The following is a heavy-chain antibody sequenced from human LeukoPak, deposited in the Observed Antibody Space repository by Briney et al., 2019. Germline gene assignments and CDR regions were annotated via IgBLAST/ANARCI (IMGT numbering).Heavy chain of an antibody. V-gene: IGHV3-23*01. D-gene: IGHD3-22*01. CDR3: AKDKGLVPLDY. CDR1: GFTFSIYA. J-gene: IGHJ4*02. Sequence: PGGSLRLSCAASGFTFSIYAMSWVRQAPGKGLEWVSAFSGSGGSTYYADSVKGRFTISRDNAKNSVYLQMNSLRAEDTAVYYCAKDKGLVPLDYWGQGTLVTVSS. CDR2: FSGSGGST.